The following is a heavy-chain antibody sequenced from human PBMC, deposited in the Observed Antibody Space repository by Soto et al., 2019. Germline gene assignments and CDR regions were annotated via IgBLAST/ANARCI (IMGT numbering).Heavy chain of an antibody. CDR3: ATYYGSGSYGDGAFYYYGMDV. V-gene: IGHV1-8*01. J-gene: IGHJ6*02. Sequence: VASVKVSCKASGYTFTSYDINWVRQATGQGLEWMGWMNPNSGNTGYAQKFQGRVTMTRNTSISTAYMELSSLRSEDTAVYYCATYYGSGSYGDGAFYYYGMDVWGQGTTVTVYS. D-gene: IGHD3-10*01. CDR2: MNPNSGNT. CDR1: GYTFTSYD.